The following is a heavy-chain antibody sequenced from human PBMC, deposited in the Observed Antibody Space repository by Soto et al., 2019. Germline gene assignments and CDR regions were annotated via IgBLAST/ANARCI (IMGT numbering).Heavy chain of an antibody. Sequence: SETLSLTCTVSGGSISSSSYYWGWIRQPPGKGLEWIGSIYYSGSTYYNPSLKSRVTISVDTSKNQFSLKLSSVTAADTAVYYCARRRWLQFYWDYYYGMDVWGQGTTVTVSS. CDR2: IYYSGST. V-gene: IGHV4-39*01. CDR1: GGSISSSSYY. CDR3: ARRRWLQFYWDYYYGMDV. J-gene: IGHJ6*02. D-gene: IGHD5-12*01.